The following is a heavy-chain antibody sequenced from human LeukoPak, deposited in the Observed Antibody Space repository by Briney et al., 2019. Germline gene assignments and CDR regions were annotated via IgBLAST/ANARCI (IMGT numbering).Heavy chain of an antibody. V-gene: IGHV4-4*09. CDR1: GSISGYY. J-gene: IGHJ3*02. CDR2: IYTSGST. CDR3: ARQKRTSVSCLTKNAFDI. Sequence: SETLSLTCTVSGSISGYYWSWIRQPPGKGLEWIGYIYTSGSTNYNPSLESRVTISVDTSKNQFSLDLSSVTAPDTAVYYCARQKRTSVSCLTKNAFDIWGQGTMVTVSS. D-gene: IGHD2-2*01.